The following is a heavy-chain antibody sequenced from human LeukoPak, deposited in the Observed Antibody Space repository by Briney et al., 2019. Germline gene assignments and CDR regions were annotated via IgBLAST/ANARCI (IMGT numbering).Heavy chain of an antibody. CDR2: ISSSSSYI. CDR1: AFTFSRYS. J-gene: IGHJ4*02. V-gene: IGHV3-21*01. Sequence: GGSLRLSCAASAFTFSRYSMNWVRQAPGKGLEWVSSISSSSSYIYYADSVKGRFTISRDNAKNSLYLQVSSLRAEDTALYYCARGQQLVKTDWGQGTLVTVSS. CDR3: ARGQQLVKTD. D-gene: IGHD6-13*01.